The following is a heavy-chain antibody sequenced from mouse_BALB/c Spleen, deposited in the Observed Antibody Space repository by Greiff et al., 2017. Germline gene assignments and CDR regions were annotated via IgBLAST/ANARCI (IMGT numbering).Heavy chain of an antibody. V-gene: IGHV5-6-5*01. CDR1: GFTFSSYA. J-gene: IGHJ3*01. CDR2: ISSGGST. D-gene: IGHD2-1*01. CDR3: ARWGGNYGGSWLAY. Sequence: EVQLVESGGGLVKPGGSLKLSCAASGFTFSSYAMSWVRQTPEKRLEWVASISSGGSTYYLDSVKGRFTISRDNARNILYLQMSSLRSEDTAMYYCARWGGNYGGSWLAYWGQGTLVTVSA.